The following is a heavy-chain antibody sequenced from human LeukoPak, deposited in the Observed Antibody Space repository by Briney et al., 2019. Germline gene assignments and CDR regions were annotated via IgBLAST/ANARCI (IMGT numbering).Heavy chain of an antibody. D-gene: IGHD2-15*01. CDR2: IRYDGSNK. J-gene: IGHJ3*02. CDR1: GFTPSDYT. V-gene: IGHV3-30*02. Sequence: GGSPRLSSTASGFTPSDYTMNWVRQAPGKGLEWVAFIRYDGSNKYYTDSVKGRFTISRDNSKNTLYLQMNSLRAEDTAVYYYARGSGDCSGGSCYPDAFDIWGQGTMVTVSS. CDR3: ARGSGDCSGGSCYPDAFDI.